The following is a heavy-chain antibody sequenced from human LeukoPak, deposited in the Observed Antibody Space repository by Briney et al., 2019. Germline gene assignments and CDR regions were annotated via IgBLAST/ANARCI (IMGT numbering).Heavy chain of an antibody. V-gene: IGHV4-39*07. Sequence: SETLSLTCTVSGGSISSYYWSWIRQPPGKGLEWIGSIYYSGSTYYNPSLKSRVTISVDTSKNQFSLKLSSVTAADTAVYYCARGLGAYYYYYMDVWGKGTTVTVSS. CDR1: GGSISSYY. CDR3: ARGLGAYYYYYMDV. J-gene: IGHJ6*03. D-gene: IGHD3-16*01. CDR2: IYYSGST.